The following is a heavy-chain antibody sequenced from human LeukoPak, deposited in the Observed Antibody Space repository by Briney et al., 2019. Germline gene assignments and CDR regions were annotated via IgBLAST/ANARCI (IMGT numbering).Heavy chain of an antibody. Sequence: GGSLRLSCAASGFSFSSHWMSWVRQAPGKGLEWVANIKEDGSEKDYVDSVKGRFTISRDNSKNTLYLQMNSLRVEDTAVYYCAKEEGRSGYFDNWGQGALVTVPS. CDR2: IKEDGSEK. J-gene: IGHJ4*02. CDR3: AKEEGRSGYFDN. D-gene: IGHD3-22*01. CDR1: GFSFSSHW. V-gene: IGHV3-7*01.